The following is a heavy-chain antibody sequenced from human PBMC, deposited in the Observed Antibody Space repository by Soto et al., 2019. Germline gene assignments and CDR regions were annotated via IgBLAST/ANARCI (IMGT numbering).Heavy chain of an antibody. V-gene: IGHV1-69*12. CDR3: ARDKDRRQLGGNYYYAIGV. D-gene: IGHD3-3*02. Sequence: QVQLVQSGAEVKKPGSSVTVSCKASGGTFGNSAISWVRQTPGQGLEWMGGIIPIFSTPDYAQKFQGRVTITVDESTSTGYRELTSLRSEDTAVYYCARDKDRRQLGGNYYYAIGVWGQGTTVTVCS. J-gene: IGHJ6*02. CDR1: GGTFGNSA. CDR2: IIPIFSTP.